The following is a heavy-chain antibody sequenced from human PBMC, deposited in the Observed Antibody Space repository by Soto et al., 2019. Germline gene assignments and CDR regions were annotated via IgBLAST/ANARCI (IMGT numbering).Heavy chain of an antibody. J-gene: IGHJ6*02. CDR1: GYTFTSYG. Sequence: QVQLVQSGAEVKKPGPSVKVSCKASGYTFTSYGISWVRQAPGQGLEWKGWISADNGNTHYAQKLQGRVTMTTDTSTSTAYMELRSLRSDDTAVYYCARQRDIVLMVYAIPDYYYYYGMDVWGQGTTVTVSS. CDR2: ISADNGNT. V-gene: IGHV1-18*04. CDR3: ARQRDIVLMVYAIPDYYYYYGMDV. D-gene: IGHD2-8*01.